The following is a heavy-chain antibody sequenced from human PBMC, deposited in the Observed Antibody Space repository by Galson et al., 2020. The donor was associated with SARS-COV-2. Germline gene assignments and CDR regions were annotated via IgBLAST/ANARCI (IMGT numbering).Heavy chain of an antibody. J-gene: IGHJ3*02. D-gene: IGHD3-16*01. V-gene: IGHV3-9*01. CDR1: GFTFDDYA. Sequence: SLKISCAVSGFTFDDYAMHWVRRVPGKGLEWVASVNWKIGTIVFADSVKGRFTISRDNAKNSLYLEMNSLRVEDTALYYCAKEFHGRYYDPAFDMWGQGTMVTVSS. CDR2: VNWKIGTI. CDR3: AKEFHGRYYDPAFDM.